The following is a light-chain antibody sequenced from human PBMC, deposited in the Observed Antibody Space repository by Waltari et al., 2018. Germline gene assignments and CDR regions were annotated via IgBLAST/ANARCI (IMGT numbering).Light chain of an antibody. CDR3: VLYMGGGISV. Sequence: QTVVTQEPSSSVSPGGTVTLTCGLSSGSVSANYYPSWYLQTPGQPPRTLIYPTHPRASGVPDRFSGSILGNKAALTITGAQADDEADYFCVLYMGGGISVFGGGTKLTVL. V-gene: IGLV8-61*01. J-gene: IGLJ2*01. CDR2: PTH. CDR1: SGSVSANYY.